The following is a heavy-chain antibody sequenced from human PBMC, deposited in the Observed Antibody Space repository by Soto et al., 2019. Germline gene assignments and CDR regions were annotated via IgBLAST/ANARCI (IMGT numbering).Heavy chain of an antibody. CDR1: GGSFSGYY. CDR3: AEGYYGWGNDAFDI. J-gene: IGHJ3*02. CDR2: INHSGST. V-gene: IGHV4-34*01. D-gene: IGHD3-10*01. Sequence: SETLSLTCAVYGGSFSGYYWSWIRQPPGKGLEWIGEINHSGSTNYNPSLKSRVTISVDTSKNQFSLKLSSVTAADTAVYYCAEGYYGWGNDAFDIWGQGTMVTVSS.